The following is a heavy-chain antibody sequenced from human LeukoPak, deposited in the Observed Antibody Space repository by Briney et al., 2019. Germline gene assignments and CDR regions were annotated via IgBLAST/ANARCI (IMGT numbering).Heavy chain of an antibody. CDR3: TRAGRISGDYFDY. D-gene: IGHD6-25*01. CDR1: GFTFGDSP. Sequence: TGGSLRLSCTASGFTFGDSPMTWVRQAPGKGLEWVGCIRTNTYGGTTEHAASVKGRFTISRDDSNSIAYLQMNSLKTEDTAVYYCTRAGRISGDYFDYWGQGTLVTVSS. CDR2: IRTNTYGGTT. V-gene: IGHV3-49*04. J-gene: IGHJ4*02.